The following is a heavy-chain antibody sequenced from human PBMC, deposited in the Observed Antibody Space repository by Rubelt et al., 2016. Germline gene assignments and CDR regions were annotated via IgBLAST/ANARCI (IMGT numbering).Heavy chain of an antibody. CDR1: GFTFITDD. CDR3: ARGHWSL. CDR2: ISGRSDAE. D-gene: IGHD3-3*01. V-gene: IGHV3-23*04. J-gene: IGHJ4*02. Sequence: EVQLVESGGGLTQPGGSLRLSCAASGFTFITDDMSWVRQAPGKGLEWVSYISGRSDAEYYADSVKGRFSISRDKSKGTVSLQMDSLRVEDTAIYYCARGHWSLWGQGTPVTVSS.